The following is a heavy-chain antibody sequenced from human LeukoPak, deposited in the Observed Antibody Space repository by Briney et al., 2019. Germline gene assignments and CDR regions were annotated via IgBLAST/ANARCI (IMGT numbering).Heavy chain of an antibody. CDR1: GYSISSGYY. J-gene: IGHJ4*02. V-gene: IGHV4-38-2*02. CDR3: ARYSGSYEIDY. CDR2: IYHSGST. Sequence: SETLSLTCTVSGYSISSGYYWGWIRQPPGKGLEWIGSIYHSGSTYYNPSLKSRVTISVDTSKNQFSLKPSSVTAADTAVYYCARYSGSYEIDYWGQGTLVTVSS. D-gene: IGHD1-26*01.